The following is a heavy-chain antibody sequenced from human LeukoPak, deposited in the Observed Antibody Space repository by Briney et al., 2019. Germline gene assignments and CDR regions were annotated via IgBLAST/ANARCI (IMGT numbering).Heavy chain of an antibody. CDR2: ISYDGSNK. V-gene: IGHV3-30*03. CDR1: GFTFRNYG. Sequence: GGSLRLSCAASGFTFRNYGMHWVRQAPGKGLEWVAVISYDGSNKYYADSVKGRFTISRDNSKNTLLLQMNSLRAEDTAVYYCARAGDAYYFDYWGQGTLVTVSS. D-gene: IGHD1-26*01. CDR3: ARAGDAYYFDY. J-gene: IGHJ4*02.